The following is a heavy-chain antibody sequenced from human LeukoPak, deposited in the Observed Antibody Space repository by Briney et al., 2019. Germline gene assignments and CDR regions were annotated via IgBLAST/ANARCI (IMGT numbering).Heavy chain of an antibody. CDR3: ARVGSYCSSTSCYVDY. J-gene: IGHJ4*02. CDR2: INSDGSST. V-gene: IGHV3-74*01. CDR1: GFTFSSSA. Sequence: GGSLRLSCAASGFTFSSSAMSWVRQAPGKGLVWVSRINSDGSSTSYADSVKGRFTISRDNAKNTLYLQMNSLRAEDTAVYYCARVGSYCSSTSCYVDYWGQGTLVTVSS. D-gene: IGHD2-2*01.